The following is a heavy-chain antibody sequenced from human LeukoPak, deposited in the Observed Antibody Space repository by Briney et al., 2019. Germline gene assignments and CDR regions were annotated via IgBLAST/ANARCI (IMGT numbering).Heavy chain of an antibody. V-gene: IGHV1-3*01. J-gene: IGHJ5*02. CDR3: ARGRITIFGVVIRWFDP. D-gene: IGHD3-3*01. CDR2: INAGNGNT. CDR1: GYTFTSYA. Sequence: GASVKVSCKASGYTFTSYAMHWVRQAPGQRLEWMGWINAGNGNTKYSQKFQGRVTITRDTSASTAYMELSSLRSEDTAVYYCARGRITIFGVVIRWFDPWGQGTLVTVSS.